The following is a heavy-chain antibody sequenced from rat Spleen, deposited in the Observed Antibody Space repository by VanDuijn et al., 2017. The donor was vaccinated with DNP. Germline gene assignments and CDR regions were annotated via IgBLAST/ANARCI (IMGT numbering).Heavy chain of an antibody. CDR2: ISTGGGNT. V-gene: IGHV5S11*01. Sequence: EVQLVASGGGLVQPGRSMKLSCTASGFTFSNYYMAWVRQAPTKGLEWVAAISTGGGNTYYRDSVKGRFTISRDNAKSTLYLQMDSLRSEETATYYCAREGDYYDGSFVDALDAWGQGTSVTVSS. J-gene: IGHJ4*01. D-gene: IGHD1-12*02. CDR1: GFTFSNYY. CDR3: AREGDYYDGSFVDALDA.